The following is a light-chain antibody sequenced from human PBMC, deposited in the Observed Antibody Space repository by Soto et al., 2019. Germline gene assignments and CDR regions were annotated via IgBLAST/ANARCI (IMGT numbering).Light chain of an antibody. CDR1: QTISSSY. J-gene: IGKJ1*01. CDR2: GAS. Sequence: EIVLTQSPGTLSLSPGERATLSCSASQTISSSYLAWYQQKPGQAPRLLIYGASSRATGLPDRFSGSGSGTDFTLTISRLEPEDFAVYYCQPYGDSRTVGQGTKVEIK. V-gene: IGKV3-20*01. CDR3: QPYGDSRT.